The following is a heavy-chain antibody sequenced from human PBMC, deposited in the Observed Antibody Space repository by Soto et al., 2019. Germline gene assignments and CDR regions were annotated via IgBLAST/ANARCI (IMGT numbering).Heavy chain of an antibody. CDR2: ISAYNGNT. CDR1: GYTFTSYG. Sequence: ASVKVSCKASGYTFTSYGISWVRQAPGQGLEWMGWISAYNGNTNYAQKLQGRVTMTTDTSTSTAYMELRSLRSDDTAVYYCARDISQNYYYYYGMDVWGQGTTVTVSS. V-gene: IGHV1-18*01. D-gene: IGHD3-9*01. CDR3: ARDISQNYYYYYGMDV. J-gene: IGHJ6*02.